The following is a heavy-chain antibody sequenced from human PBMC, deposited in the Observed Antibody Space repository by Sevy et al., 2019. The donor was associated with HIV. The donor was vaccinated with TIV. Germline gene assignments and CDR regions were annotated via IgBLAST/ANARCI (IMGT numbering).Heavy chain of an antibody. Sequence: SETLSLTCTVSGGSISSGGYYWSWIRQHPGKGLEWIRYIYYSGSTYYNPSLKSRVTISVDTSKYQFSLKLSSVTAADTAVYYCARARSASYYDSSSRGAFDIWGQGTMVTVSS. CDR2: IYYSGST. D-gene: IGHD3-22*01. CDR1: GGSISSGGYY. V-gene: IGHV4-31*03. J-gene: IGHJ3*02. CDR3: ARARSASYYDSSSRGAFDI.